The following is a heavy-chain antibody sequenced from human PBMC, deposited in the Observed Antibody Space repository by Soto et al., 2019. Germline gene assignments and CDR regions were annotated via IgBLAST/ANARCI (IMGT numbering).Heavy chain of an antibody. V-gene: IGHV1-2*02. CDR3: ARGGGVGVAGSAAFDM. CDR1: GYPVTAYY. Sequence: QLHLVQSGAVVKKPGASVTVSCSASGYPVTAYYMHWVRQAPGRGLEWMGGINPATGAAKYTQTFQGRVNMARDTSTGTVFMELSGLASEDTAVFFCARGGGVGVAGSAAFDMWGQGTVVTVSS. CDR2: INPATGAA. J-gene: IGHJ3*02. D-gene: IGHD3-3*01.